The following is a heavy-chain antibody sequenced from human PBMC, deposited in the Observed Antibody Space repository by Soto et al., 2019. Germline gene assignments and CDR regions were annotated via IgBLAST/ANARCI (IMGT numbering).Heavy chain of an antibody. J-gene: IGHJ5*02. D-gene: IGHD3-16*01. V-gene: IGHV2-5*02. CDR1: GFSLSTSGVG. CDR2: IYWDDDK. CDR3: AHRRGQHYDYIWGSYKSRNWFDP. Sequence: SGPTLVNPTQTLTLTCTFSGFSLSTSGVGVGWIRQPPGKALEWLALIYWDDDKRYSPSLKSRLTITKDTAKNQVVLKMTNMDPVDTATYYCAHRRGQHYDYIWGSYKSRNWFDPWGQGTLVTVSS.